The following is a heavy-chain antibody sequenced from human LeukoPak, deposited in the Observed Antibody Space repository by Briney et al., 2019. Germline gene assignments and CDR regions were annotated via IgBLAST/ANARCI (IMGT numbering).Heavy chain of an antibody. CDR3: ARGTAAEYYFDY. D-gene: IGHD1/OR15-1a*01. J-gene: IGHJ4*02. CDR1: GGTFSSYA. CDR2: IIPILGIA. V-gene: IGHV1-69*04. Sequence: ASVKVSCKASGGTFSSYAISWVRQAPGQGLEWMGRIIPILGIANYAQKFQGRVTITADKSTSTAYMELSSLRSEGTAVYYCARGTAAEYYFDYWGQGTLVTVSS.